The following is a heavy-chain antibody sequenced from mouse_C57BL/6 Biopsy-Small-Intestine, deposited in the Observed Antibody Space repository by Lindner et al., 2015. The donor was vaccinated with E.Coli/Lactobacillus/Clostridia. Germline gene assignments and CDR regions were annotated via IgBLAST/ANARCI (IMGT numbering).Heavy chain of an antibody. V-gene: IGHV1-39*01. J-gene: IGHJ3*01. CDR1: GYSFTDYN. CDR3: ARLGREGFAY. D-gene: IGHD4-1*01. Sequence: VQLQESGPDLVKPGASVKISCKASGYSFTDYNMNWVKRSNGKSLEWIGVINPNYGTTSYNQKFKGKATLTVDQSSSTAYMELNSLTSEDSAVYYCARLGREGFAYWGQGTLVTVSA. CDR2: INPNYGTT.